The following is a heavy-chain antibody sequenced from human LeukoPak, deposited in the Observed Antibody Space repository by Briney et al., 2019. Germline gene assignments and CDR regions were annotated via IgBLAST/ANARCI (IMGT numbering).Heavy chain of an antibody. CDR3: ARGPGRTWYVWH. CDR2: INDDGYSK. CDR1: GFTFSNFW. V-gene: IGHV3-74*01. Sequence: GGSLRLSCAASGFTFSNFWMHWVRQTPGKGPGKGLFWVSRINDDGYSKNYAASVKGRFTISRDNAKNSLYLEMNSLRAEDTAVYFCARGPGRTWYVWHWGQGTLVTVSS. D-gene: IGHD6-13*01. J-gene: IGHJ1*01.